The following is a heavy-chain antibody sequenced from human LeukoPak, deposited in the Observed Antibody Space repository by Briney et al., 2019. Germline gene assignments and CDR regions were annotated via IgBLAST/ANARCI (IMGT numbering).Heavy chain of an antibody. CDR2: IYYSGST. Sequence: TSETLSLTCTVSGGSISSYYWSWIRQPPGKGREWIGYIYYSGSTNYNPSLKSRVTISVDTSKNQFSLKLSSVTAADTAVYYCARGIYSGYGMDVWGQGTTVTVSS. J-gene: IGHJ6*02. CDR1: GGSISSYY. CDR3: ARGIYSGYGMDV. V-gene: IGHV4-59*01. D-gene: IGHD5-12*01.